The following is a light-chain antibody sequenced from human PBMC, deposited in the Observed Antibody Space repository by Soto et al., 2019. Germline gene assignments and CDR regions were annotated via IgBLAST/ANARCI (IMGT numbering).Light chain of an antibody. V-gene: IGKV1-6*01. Sequence: ANQMTQSPSSLSASVGDKVTITCRASQAIRTSLVWYQQKSGKAPSLLIADASSRHSGVPSRFSGSGFGTDFNLTINGLQAEDFATYYCLQDATYPWTFGQGTRVDIK. CDR2: DAS. CDR3: LQDATYPWT. J-gene: IGKJ1*01. CDR1: QAIRTS.